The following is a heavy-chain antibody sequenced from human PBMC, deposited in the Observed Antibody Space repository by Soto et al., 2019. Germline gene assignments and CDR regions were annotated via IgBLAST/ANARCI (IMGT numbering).Heavy chain of an antibody. J-gene: IGHJ4*02. D-gene: IGHD3-22*01. CDR1: GYTFTCYA. CDR2: INAGNGNT. CDR3: ARGTYYYDSSGYYPVYYFDY. Sequence: SVKVSCKAAGYTFTCYAIHWVRHAPGQRLELMGWINAGNGNTKYSQKFQGRVNITRDTSASTAYMELSSLRSEDTAVYYCARGTYYYDSSGYYPVYYFDYWGQGTMVTVS. V-gene: IGHV1-3*01.